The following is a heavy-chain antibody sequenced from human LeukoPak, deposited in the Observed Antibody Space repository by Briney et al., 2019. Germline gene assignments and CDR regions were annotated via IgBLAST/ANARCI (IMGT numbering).Heavy chain of an antibody. CDR2: ISGSGGST. CDR1: GFTFSSYT. D-gene: IGHD3-22*01. CDR3: AKDRDSSGYYPRYYYGMYV. J-gene: IGHJ6*02. V-gene: IGHV3-23*01. Sequence: GGSLRLSCAVSGFTFSSYTMHWVRQAPGKGLEWVSAISGSGGSTYYADSVKGRFTISRDNSKNTLYLQMNSLRAEDTAVYYCAKDRDSSGYYPRYYYGMYVWGQGTTVTVSS.